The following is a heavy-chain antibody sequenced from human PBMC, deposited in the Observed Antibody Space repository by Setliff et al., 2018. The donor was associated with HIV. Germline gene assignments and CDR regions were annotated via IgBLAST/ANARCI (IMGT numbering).Heavy chain of an antibody. D-gene: IGHD2-21*01. J-gene: IGHJ4*02. CDR2: IIPLFGSA. V-gene: IGHV1-69*13. CDR3: AVVNKVTDFEY. Sequence: PSVKVSCKTSGGTFSSYSITWVRQAPGQGLEWMGGIIPLFGSADYAQRFQGRVTITADESTSTAYMELTSLRSEDTAMYYCAVVNKVTDFEYWGQGTLVTVSS. CDR1: GGTFSSYS.